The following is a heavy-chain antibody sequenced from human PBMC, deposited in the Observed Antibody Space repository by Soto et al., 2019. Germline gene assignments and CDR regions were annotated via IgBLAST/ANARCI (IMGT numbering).Heavy chain of an antibody. CDR1: GFTFSSYA. CDR2: ISYDGSNK. CDR3: AREGIAESGNYYYYGMDF. Sequence: ESGGGVVQPGRSLRLSCAASGFTFSSYAMHWVRQAPGKGLAWVAVISYDGSNKYYADSVKGRFTISRDNSKNTLYLQMNSLRAEDTAVYYWAREGIAESGNYYYYGMDFWGQGTTVTVS. D-gene: IGHD6-13*01. V-gene: IGHV3-30-3*01. J-gene: IGHJ6*02.